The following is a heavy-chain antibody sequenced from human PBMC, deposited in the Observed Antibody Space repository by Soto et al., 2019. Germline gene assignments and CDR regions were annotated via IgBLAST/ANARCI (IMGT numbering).Heavy chain of an antibody. CDR2: IYPYDSDT. CDR1: GYSFTSYW. J-gene: IGHJ4*01. CDR3: ARHLVGSTTGNYDY. V-gene: IGHV5-51*01. Sequence: GDSLKIACKTSGYSFTSYWIGWVRQMPGKGMECMGNIYPYDSDTRYSPSFQGQVTISADTSITTAYLQWSGLRASDTAMYFCARHLVGSTTGNYDYWGQGTLVNASS. D-gene: IGHD1-7*01.